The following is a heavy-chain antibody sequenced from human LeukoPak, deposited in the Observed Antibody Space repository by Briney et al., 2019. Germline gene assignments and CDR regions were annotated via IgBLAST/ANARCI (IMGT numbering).Heavy chain of an antibody. V-gene: IGHV1-8*01. CDR3: ARTGPRTMRSYGSFDY. CDR1: GYTFTSYD. D-gene: IGHD5-18*01. CDR2: MNPNSGNT. J-gene: IGHJ4*02. Sequence: ASVKVSCKASGYTFTSYDINWVRQATGQGLEWVGWMNPNSGNTGYAQKFQGRVTMTRNTSISTAYMELSSLRSEDTAVYYCARTGPRTMRSYGSFDYWGQGTLVTVSS.